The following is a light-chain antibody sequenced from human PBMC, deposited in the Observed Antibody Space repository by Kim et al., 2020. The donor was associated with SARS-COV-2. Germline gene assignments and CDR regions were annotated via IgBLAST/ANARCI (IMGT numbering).Light chain of an antibody. J-gene: IGKJ2*01. V-gene: IGKV3-11*01. CDR3: QQRTNWL. Sequence: EIVLTQSPATLSLSPEERATLSCRASQTVRSSFAWYQQKPGQPPRLLIYDISNRATGIPARFSGSGSGTDFTLTISSLEPEDSAVYYCQQRTNWLFGQGTKLEIK. CDR1: QTVRSS. CDR2: DIS.